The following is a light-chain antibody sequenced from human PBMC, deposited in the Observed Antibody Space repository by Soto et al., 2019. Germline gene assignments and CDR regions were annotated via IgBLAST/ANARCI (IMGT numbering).Light chain of an antibody. CDR1: QSVRSSS. J-gene: IGKJ1*01. V-gene: IGKV3-20*01. Sequence: EIVLTQSPGTLSLSPGDRATLSCRASQSVRSSSLAWYQQKPGQAPRLLIYGASSRATGIPDRFSGSGSGTDFTLTISGLEPEDFAVYYCQQYGSSPPRTFGQGTKVDIK. CDR2: GAS. CDR3: QQYGSSPPRT.